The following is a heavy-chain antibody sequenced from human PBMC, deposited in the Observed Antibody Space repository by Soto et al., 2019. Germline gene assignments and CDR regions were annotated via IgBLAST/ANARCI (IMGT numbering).Heavy chain of an antibody. D-gene: IGHD3-3*01. Sequence: PVGSLRLSCASSEFTFSSYEMHCVRQSPGKWLEWVSYISSSGSTIYYADSVKGRFTISRDNTKSSLYLQMDSLRAEDTAVYYRARAQETDNFRSLGYSYTMEVWGQATMVIVS. CDR1: EFTFSSYE. V-gene: IGHV3-48*03. CDR2: ISSSGSTI. CDR3: ARAQETDNFRSLGYSYTMEV. J-gene: IGHJ6*02.